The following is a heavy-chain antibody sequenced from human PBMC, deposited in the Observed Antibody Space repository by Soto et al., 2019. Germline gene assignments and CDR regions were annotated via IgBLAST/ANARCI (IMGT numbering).Heavy chain of an antibody. CDR1: GFNLSHPW. J-gene: IGHJ4*02. CDR2: IKSKTDGGTA. CDR3: TTGIYYDILTGYHNVAY. Sequence: EVQLVESGGGLVKPGGSLRLSCVASGFNLSHPWMTWVRQAAGKGLEWVGRIKSKTDGGTADYDAPVKGRATISRDDSTNTVYLQMNSLKTEDTAVYYCTTGIYYDILTGYHNVAYWGQGALVTVSS. D-gene: IGHD3-9*01. V-gene: IGHV3-15*01.